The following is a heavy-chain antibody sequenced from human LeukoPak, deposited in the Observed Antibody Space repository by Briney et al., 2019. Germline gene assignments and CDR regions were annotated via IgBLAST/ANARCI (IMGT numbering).Heavy chain of an antibody. CDR2: ISGDGGST. V-gene: IGHV3-43*02. J-gene: IGHJ6*03. CDR1: GFTFDDYA. Sequence: GGSLRLSCAASGFTFDDYAMHWVRQAPGKGLDWVSLISGDGGSTYYADSVKGRFTISRDNSKNSLYLQMNSLRTEDTALYYCAKASVYYDFWSGYYNYYYYYMNVWGKGTTVTVSS. D-gene: IGHD3-3*01. CDR3: AKASVYYDFWSGYYNYYYYYMNV.